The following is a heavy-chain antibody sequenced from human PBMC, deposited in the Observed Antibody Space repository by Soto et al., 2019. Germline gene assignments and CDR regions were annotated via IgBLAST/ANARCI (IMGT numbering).Heavy chain of an antibody. CDR3: ARGEWLVPFDY. CDR1: GGTFSSYA. Sequence: SVKVSCKASGGTFSSYAISWVRQAPGQGLEWMGGIIPIFGTANYAQKFQGRVTITADESTSTAYMELRSLRSDDTAVYYCARGEWLVPFDYWGQGTLVTVSS. V-gene: IGHV1-69*13. CDR2: IIPIFGTA. D-gene: IGHD6-19*01. J-gene: IGHJ4*02.